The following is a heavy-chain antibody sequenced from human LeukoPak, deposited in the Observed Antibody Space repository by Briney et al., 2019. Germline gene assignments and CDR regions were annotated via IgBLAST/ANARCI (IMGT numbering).Heavy chain of an antibody. J-gene: IGHJ5*02. CDR1: GGSISSGSYY. CDR2: IYYSGST. D-gene: IGHD6-19*01. CDR3: ARASLARHKYSSGWYGGYNWFDP. Sequence: SETLSLTCTVSGGSISSGSYYWSWIRQPPGKGLEWIGYIYYSGSTNYNPSLKSRVTISVDTSKNQFSLKLSSVTAADTAVYYCARASLARHKYSSGWYGGYNWFDPWGQGTLVTVSS. V-gene: IGHV4-61*01.